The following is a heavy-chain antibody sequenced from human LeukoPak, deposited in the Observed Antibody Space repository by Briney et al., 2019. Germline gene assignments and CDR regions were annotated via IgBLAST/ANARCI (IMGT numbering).Heavy chain of an antibody. D-gene: IGHD4-11*01. CDR3: ARKDYPAFAY. CDR2: IIPIFGTA. Sequence: RASVKVSCKASGGTFSSYAITWVRQVPGQGLEWMGGIIPIFGTANYAQKFQGRVTITADESTSTAYMELSSLRSEDTAVYYCARKDYPAFAYGGQEPLATVSS. CDR1: GGTFSSYA. J-gene: IGHJ4*02. V-gene: IGHV1-69*13.